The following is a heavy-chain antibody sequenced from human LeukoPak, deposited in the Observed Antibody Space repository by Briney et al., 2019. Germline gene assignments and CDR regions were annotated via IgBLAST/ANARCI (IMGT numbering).Heavy chain of an antibody. J-gene: IGHJ3*02. V-gene: IGHV3-64*01. CDR3: ARGSYYDSWSGYCPI. D-gene: IGHD3-3*01. Sequence: GGSLRLSCAASGFTFSSYAMHWVRQAPGKGLEYVSAISSNGGSTYYANSVKGRFTISRDNSKNTLYLQMGSLRAEDMAVYYCARGSYYDSWSGYCPIWGQGTMVTVSS. CDR1: GFTFSSYA. CDR2: ISSNGGST.